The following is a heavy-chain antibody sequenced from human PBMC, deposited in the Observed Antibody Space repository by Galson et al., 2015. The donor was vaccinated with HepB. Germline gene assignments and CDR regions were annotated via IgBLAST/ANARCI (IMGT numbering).Heavy chain of an antibody. CDR1: GFTFSSYA. V-gene: IGHV3-23*01. D-gene: IGHD3-3*01. CDR3: AKSVMDYDFWSGYYTGCDY. CDR2: ISGSGGST. J-gene: IGHJ4*02. Sequence: SLRLSCAASGFTFSSYAMSWVRQAPGKGLEWVSAISGSGGSTYYADSVKGRFTISRDNSKNTLYLQMNSLRAEDTAVYYCAKSVMDYDFWSGYYTGCDYWGQGTLVTVSS.